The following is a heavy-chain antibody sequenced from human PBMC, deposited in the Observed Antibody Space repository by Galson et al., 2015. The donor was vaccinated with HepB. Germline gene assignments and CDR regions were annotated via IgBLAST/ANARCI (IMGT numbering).Heavy chain of an antibody. CDR1: GGTFSSYA. D-gene: IGHD2-2*01. V-gene: IGHV1-69*13. Sequence: SVKVSCKASGGTFSSYAISWVRQAPGQGLEWMGGIIPIFGTANYAQKFQGRVTITADESTSTAYMELSSLRSEDTAVYYCARRVVPAAILFRYDYGMDVWGQGTTVTVSS. CDR3: ARRVVPAAILFRYDYGMDV. J-gene: IGHJ6*02. CDR2: IIPIFGTA.